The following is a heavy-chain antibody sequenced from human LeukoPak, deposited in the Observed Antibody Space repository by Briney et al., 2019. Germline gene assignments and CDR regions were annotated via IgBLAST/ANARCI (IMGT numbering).Heavy chain of an antibody. Sequence: KASETLSLTCTVSGGSISSYYWSWIRQPPGKGLEWIGYIYYSGSTNYNPSLKSRVTISVDTSKNQFSLKLSSVTAADTAVYYCARDDWHYDSEERDDAFDIWGQGTMVTVSS. V-gene: IGHV4-59*01. CDR3: ARDDWHYDSEERDDAFDI. CDR1: GGSISSYY. CDR2: IYYSGST. D-gene: IGHD3-22*01. J-gene: IGHJ3*02.